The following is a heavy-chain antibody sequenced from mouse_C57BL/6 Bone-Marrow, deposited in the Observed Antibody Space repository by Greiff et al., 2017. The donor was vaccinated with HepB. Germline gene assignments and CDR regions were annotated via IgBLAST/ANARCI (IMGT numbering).Heavy chain of an antibody. D-gene: IGHD2-5*01. CDR3: VLYSNYWYFDV. V-gene: IGHV2-2*01. CDR2: IWSGGST. CDR1: GFSLTSYG. J-gene: IGHJ1*03. Sequence: VQLQQSGPGLVQPSQSLSITCTVSGFSLTSYGVHWVRQSPGTGLEWLGVIWSGGSTAYNAAFISRLSISKDNSKSQVFFKMSSLQADDTAIYYCVLYSNYWYFDVWGTGTTVTVSS.